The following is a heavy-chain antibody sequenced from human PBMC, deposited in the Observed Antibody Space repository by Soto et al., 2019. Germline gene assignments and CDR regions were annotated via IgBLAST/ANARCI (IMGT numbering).Heavy chain of an antibody. CDR1: GGSMSRGDYY. CDR3: ARHPGYYDILTGYTTYYFDY. CDR2: IYHTGST. D-gene: IGHD3-9*01. V-gene: IGHV4-30-4*01. Sequence: SETLSLTCTVSGGSMSRGDYYWSWIRQPPGKGLEWIGFIYHTGSTYYSPSLKNRVAISVDTSKNQFSLKLSSVTAADTAVYYCARHPGYYDILTGYTTYYFDYWGQGILVTVSS. J-gene: IGHJ4*02.